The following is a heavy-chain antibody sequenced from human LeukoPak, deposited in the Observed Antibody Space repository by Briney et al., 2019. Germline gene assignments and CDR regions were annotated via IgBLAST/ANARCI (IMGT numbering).Heavy chain of an antibody. Sequence: SQTLSLTCTVSGGSISSGDYYWSWIRQPPGKGLEWIGHIYYSGSTYYNPSLKSRVTISVDTSKNQFSLKLSSVTAADTAVYYCAVVPTPHYILWFSLGREAFDIWGQGTMVTVSS. CDR3: AVVPTPHYILWFSLGREAFDI. CDR1: GGSISSGDYY. CDR2: IYYSGST. D-gene: IGHD2-21*01. V-gene: IGHV4-30-4*08. J-gene: IGHJ3*02.